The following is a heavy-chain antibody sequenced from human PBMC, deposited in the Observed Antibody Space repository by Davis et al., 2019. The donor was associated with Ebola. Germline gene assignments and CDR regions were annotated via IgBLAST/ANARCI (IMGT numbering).Heavy chain of an antibody. V-gene: IGHV4-59*12. D-gene: IGHD3-3*01. CDR1: GDSITDYQ. CDR2: ISNSGSA. Sequence: GSLRLSCTVSGDSITDYQWSWIRQPPGTGLEWIGYISNSGSANYNPSLKSRVTISVDTSKNQFSLKLSSVTAADTAVYYCASYDFWSGLVDYWGQGTLVTVSS. J-gene: IGHJ4*02. CDR3: ASYDFWSGLVDY.